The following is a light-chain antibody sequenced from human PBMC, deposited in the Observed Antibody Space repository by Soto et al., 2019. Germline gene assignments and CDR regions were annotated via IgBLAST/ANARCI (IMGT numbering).Light chain of an antibody. CDR1: QSVSSSY. V-gene: IGKV3-20*01. J-gene: IGKJ1*01. Sequence: EIVLTQSPGTLSLSPGERATLSCRASQSVSSSYLAWYQQKPGQAPSLLIYGASSRATGIPDRFRGSGSGTDFTLTISRLEPEDFAVYYCQRFGTSPPWTFGQGTKVDIK. CDR3: QRFGTSPPWT. CDR2: GAS.